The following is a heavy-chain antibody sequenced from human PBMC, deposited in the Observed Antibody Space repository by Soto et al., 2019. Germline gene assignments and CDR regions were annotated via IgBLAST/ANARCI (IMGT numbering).Heavy chain of an antibody. J-gene: IGHJ6*02. V-gene: IGHV1-69*01. CDR1: GGTFSSYA. CDR3: ARVRDGGNSSPYYYYGMDV. CDR2: IIPIFGTA. Sequence: QVQLVQSGAEVKKPGSSVKVSCKASGGTFSSYAISWVRQAPGQGLEWMGGIIPIFGTANYAQKFKGRVTITADESTSTAYMELSSLRSEDTAVYYCARVRDGGNSSPYYYYGMDVWGQGTTVTVSS. D-gene: IGHD2-21*02.